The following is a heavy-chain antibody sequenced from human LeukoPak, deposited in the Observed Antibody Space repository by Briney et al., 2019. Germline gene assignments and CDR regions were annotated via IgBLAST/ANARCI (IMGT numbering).Heavy chain of an antibody. Sequence: GGSLRLSCAATGFTFSSYSMNSVRQARGKGLEWVAFIRYDGSNKYYADSVKGRFTISRDNSKNTLYLQMNSLRAEDTAVYYCAKDIPGIAAAGTSWGYFDLWGRGTLVTVSS. D-gene: IGHD6-13*01. V-gene: IGHV3-30*02. CDR1: GFTFSSYS. J-gene: IGHJ2*01. CDR3: AKDIPGIAAAGTSWGYFDL. CDR2: IRYDGSNK.